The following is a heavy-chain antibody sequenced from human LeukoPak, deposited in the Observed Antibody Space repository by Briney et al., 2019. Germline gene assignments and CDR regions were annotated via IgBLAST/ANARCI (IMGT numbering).Heavy chain of an antibody. D-gene: IGHD1-26*01. CDR3: ARDRFSSGIVRATILY. J-gene: IGHJ4*02. CDR2: ISSNGGST. CDR1: GFTFSSYA. Sequence: PVGSLRLSCAASGFTFSSYAMHWVRQAPGKGLEYVSAISSNGGSTYYANSVKGRFTISRDNSKNTLYLQMGSLRAEDMAVYYCARDRFSSGIVRATILYWGQGTLVTVSS. V-gene: IGHV3-64*01.